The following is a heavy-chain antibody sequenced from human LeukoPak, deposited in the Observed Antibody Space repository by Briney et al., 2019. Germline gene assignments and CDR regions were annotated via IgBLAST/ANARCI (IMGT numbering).Heavy chain of an antibody. CDR3: ARRSSWFYYFDY. V-gene: IGHV4-34*01. D-gene: IGHD6-13*01. J-gene: IGHJ4*02. CDR2: IYYSGST. Sequence: PSETLSLTCAVYGGSFSGYYWSWIRQPPGKGLEWIGSIYYSGSTYYNPSLKSRVTISVDTSKNQFSLKLSSVTAADTAVYYCARRSSWFYYFDYWGQGTLVTVSS. CDR1: GGSFSGYY.